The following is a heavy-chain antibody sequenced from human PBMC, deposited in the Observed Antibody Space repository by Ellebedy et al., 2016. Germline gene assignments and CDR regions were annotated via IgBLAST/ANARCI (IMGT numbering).Heavy chain of an antibody. V-gene: IGHV1-46*01. CDR1: GYMFTNYY. D-gene: IGHD3-10*01. J-gene: IGHJ4*02. Sequence: ASVKVSXXASGYMFTNYYTHWVRQAPGQGLEWVGLINPDGVSTNYAWKFRGRVSVTRDTSATTVYMDLSSLSSEDTAVYFCAREYSGGYFDYWGQGTPVTVSS. CDR3: AREYSGGYFDY. CDR2: INPDGVST.